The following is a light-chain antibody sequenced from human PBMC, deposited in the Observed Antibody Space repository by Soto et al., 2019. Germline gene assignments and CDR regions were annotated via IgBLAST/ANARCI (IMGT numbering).Light chain of an antibody. CDR2: GAS. Sequence: EIVLTQSPGTLSLSPGERATLSCRASQSLRRSNLAWYQQKPGQAPRVLIYGASSRATGIPDRFSGSGSGTDFTLTISRLESEDFAVYYCQQYHSALDTFGQGTKLEIK. V-gene: IGKV3-20*01. J-gene: IGKJ2*01. CDR1: QSLRRSN. CDR3: QQYHSALDT.